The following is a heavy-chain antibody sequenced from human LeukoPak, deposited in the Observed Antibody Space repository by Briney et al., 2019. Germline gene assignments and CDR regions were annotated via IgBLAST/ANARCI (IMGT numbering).Heavy chain of an antibody. V-gene: IGHV4-34*01. Sequence: PSETLSLTCAVYGGSYSGYYWSWIRQPPGKGLEWIGEINHSGSTNYNPSLKSRVTISVDTSKNQFSLKLSSVTAADTAVYYCARGGVNLLPNYYYYMDVWGKGTTVTVSS. CDR3: ARGGVNLLPNYYYYMDV. D-gene: IGHD2-15*01. CDR1: GGSYSGYY. CDR2: INHSGST. J-gene: IGHJ6*03.